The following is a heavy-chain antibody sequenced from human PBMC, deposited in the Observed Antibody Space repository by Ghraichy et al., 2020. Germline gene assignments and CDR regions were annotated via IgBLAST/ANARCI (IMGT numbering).Heavy chain of an antibody. CDR3: ARVASVTKLDY. J-gene: IGHJ4*02. D-gene: IGHD4-17*01. Sequence: SETLSLTCTVSGASISASYWSWIRQAPGKGLEWIGYIFYSGSTTYNPSLGSRVTISVDTSKSQFSLRLSGVTAADTAVYFCARVASVTKLDYWGQGAPVTVSS. V-gene: IGHV4-59*01. CDR1: GASISASY. CDR2: IFYSGST.